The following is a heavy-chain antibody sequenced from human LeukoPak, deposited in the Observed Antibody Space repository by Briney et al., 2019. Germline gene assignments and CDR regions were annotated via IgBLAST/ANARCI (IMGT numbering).Heavy chain of an antibody. Sequence: SETLSLTCTVSGGSISSSSYYWGWIRQPPGKGLEWIGSIYYSGSTYYNPSLKSRVTISVDTSKNQFSLKLSSVTAADTAVYYCASLTVTTSQFNYYYMDVWGKGTTVTVSS. J-gene: IGHJ6*03. V-gene: IGHV4-39*07. CDR2: IYYSGST. CDR1: GGSISSSSYY. D-gene: IGHD4-11*01. CDR3: ASLTVTTSQFNYYYMDV.